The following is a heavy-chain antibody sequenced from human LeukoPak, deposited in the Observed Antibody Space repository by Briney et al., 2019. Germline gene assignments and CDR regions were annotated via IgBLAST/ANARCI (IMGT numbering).Heavy chain of an antibody. CDR2: IYTSGST. CDR1: GGSISSGSYY. CDR3: ASSRDGYNNY. V-gene: IGHV4-61*02. J-gene: IGHJ4*02. D-gene: IGHD5-24*01. Sequence: SETLSLTCTVSGGSISSGSYYWSWIRQPAGKGLEWIGRIYTSGSTNYNPSLKSRVTISVDTSKNQFSLKLSSVTAADTAVYYCASSRDGYNNYWGQGTLVTVSS.